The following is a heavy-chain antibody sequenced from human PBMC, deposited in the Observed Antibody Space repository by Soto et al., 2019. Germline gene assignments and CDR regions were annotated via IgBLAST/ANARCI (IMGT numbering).Heavy chain of an antibody. CDR2: PKSKTDGGAT. Sequence: EVQLVESGGGLVRPGGSLRLSCTASGFTFTNAWMHWVRQAPGKGLEWIGRPKSKTDGGATDYAAPVKGRFTISRDDSTNTLYLQMNSLKTEDSAVYYCTAPEDTDDLYGNYAFDIWGQGTMVTVSS. CDR3: TAPEDTDDLYGNYAFDI. D-gene: IGHD2-8*01. CDR1: GFTFTNAW. V-gene: IGHV3-15*01. J-gene: IGHJ3*02.